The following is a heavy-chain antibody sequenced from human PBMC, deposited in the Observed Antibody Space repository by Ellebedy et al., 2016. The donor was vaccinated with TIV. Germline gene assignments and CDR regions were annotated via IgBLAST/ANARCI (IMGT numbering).Heavy chain of an antibody. Sequence: SETLSLXXAISGDSVSSNSAAWNWIRQSPSRGLEWLGRTYYRSKWYNDYAVSVRSRITINPDTSKNQFSLQLHSVTPEDTAVYYCARDQDTWNDVDYYYYGMDVWGQGTTVTVSS. D-gene: IGHD1-1*01. J-gene: IGHJ6*02. CDR1: GDSVSSNSAA. CDR3: ARDQDTWNDVDYYYYGMDV. V-gene: IGHV6-1*01. CDR2: TYYRSKWYN.